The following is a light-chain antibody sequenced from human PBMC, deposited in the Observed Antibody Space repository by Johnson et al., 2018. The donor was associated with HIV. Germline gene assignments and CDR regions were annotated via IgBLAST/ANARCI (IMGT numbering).Light chain of an antibody. V-gene: IGLV1-51*02. J-gene: IGLJ1*01. CDR1: SSTIGNNF. CDR2: KDN. Sequence: QSVLTQPPSVSAAPGQKVTISCSGSSSTIGNNFVSWYQVLPGTAPKLLIYKDNERPSGIPDRFSGSKSGPLATLDITGLQTGDEADYYCGTWDTSPSGCGVFGTVTKVTVL. CDR3: GTWDTSPSGCGV.